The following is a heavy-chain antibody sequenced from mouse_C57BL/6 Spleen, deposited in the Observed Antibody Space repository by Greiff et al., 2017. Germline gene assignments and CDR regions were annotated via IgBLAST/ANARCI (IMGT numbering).Heavy chain of an antibody. V-gene: IGHV1-15*01. Sequence: VQLQQSGAELVRPGASVTLSCKASGYTFTDYEMHWVKQTPVHGLEWIGAIDPETGGTAYNQKFKGKAILTADKSSSTAYMELRSLTSEDSAVYYCTRSQGSRHPDYAMDYWGQGTSVTVSS. CDR2: IDPETGGT. CDR1: GYTFTDYE. D-gene: IGHD1-1*01. J-gene: IGHJ4*01. CDR3: TRSQGSRHPDYAMDY.